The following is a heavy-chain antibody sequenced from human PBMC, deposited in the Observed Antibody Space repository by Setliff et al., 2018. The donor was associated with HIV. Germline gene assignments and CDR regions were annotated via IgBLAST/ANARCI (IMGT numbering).Heavy chain of an antibody. J-gene: IGHJ6*03. CDR2: IKSKTDGGTT. V-gene: IGHV3-15*01. CDR3: TTDPGWGEQLLSNYYSYDMDV. CDR1: GFTFSNAW. D-gene: IGHD2-2*01. Sequence: PGGSLRLSCAASGFTFSNAWMSWVRQAPGKGLEWVGRIKSKTDGGTTDYAAPVKGRFTISRDDSKNTLYLQMNSLKTEDTAVYYCTTDPGWGEQLLSNYYSYDMDVWGKGTTVTVS.